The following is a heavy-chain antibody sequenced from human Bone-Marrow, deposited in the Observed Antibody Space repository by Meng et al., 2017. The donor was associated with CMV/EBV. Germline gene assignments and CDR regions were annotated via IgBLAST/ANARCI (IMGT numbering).Heavy chain of an antibody. CDR1: GYTFTSYD. D-gene: IGHD2-2*01. Sequence: ASVKVSCKASGYTFTSYDINWVRQATGQGLEWMGWMNPNSGNTGYAQKFQGRVTMTRNTSISTAYMELSRLRSDDTAVYYCARGGCSSTSCSPEWFDPWGQGTLVTVSS. CDR3: ARGGCSSTSCSPEWFDP. CDR2: MNPNSGNT. V-gene: IGHV1-8*01. J-gene: IGHJ5*02.